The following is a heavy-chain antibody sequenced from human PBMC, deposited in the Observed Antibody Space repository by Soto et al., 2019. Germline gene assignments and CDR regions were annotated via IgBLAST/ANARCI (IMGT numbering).Heavy chain of an antibody. D-gene: IGHD1-26*01. V-gene: IGHV4-34*01. CDR2: INHSGST. CDR3: ARASVMGATGWFDP. Sequence: SETLSLTCAVYGGSFSGYYWSWIRQPPGKGLEWIGEINHSGSTNYNPSLKSRVTISVDTSKNQFSLKLSSVTAADTAVYYCARASVMGATGWFDPWGQETLVTVLL. J-gene: IGHJ5*02. CDR1: GGSFSGYY.